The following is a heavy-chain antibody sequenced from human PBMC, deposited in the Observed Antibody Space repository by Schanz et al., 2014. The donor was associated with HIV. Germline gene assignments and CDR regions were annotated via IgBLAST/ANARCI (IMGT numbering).Heavy chain of an antibody. CDR3: ARGARYGMDV. V-gene: IGHV1-18*01. CDR1: GGTLSNYA. CDR2: ISAYNGKT. Sequence: QVQLVQSGAEVKKTGSPVKVSCKAFGGTLSNYAISWVRQAPGQGLEWMGWISAYNGKTNYARKVQGRVTMTTDTSTTTAYMELRSLRSDDTAVYYCARGARYGMDVWGQGTTVTVSS. J-gene: IGHJ6*02.